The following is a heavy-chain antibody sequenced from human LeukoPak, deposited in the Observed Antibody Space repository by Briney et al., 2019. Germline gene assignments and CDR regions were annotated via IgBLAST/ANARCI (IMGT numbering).Heavy chain of an antibody. Sequence: GGSLRLSCAGSGFTFSTDSMNWVRQAPGKGLEWVSSITRSSDYMFHADSVKGRFTISRDNAKNSLYLQMNSLRAEDTAVYYCAREMSTIQDLDYWGQGTLVTVSS. CDR3: AREMSTIQDLDY. CDR1: GFTFSTDS. V-gene: IGHV3-21*01. J-gene: IGHJ4*02. CDR2: ITRSSDYM. D-gene: IGHD5-24*01.